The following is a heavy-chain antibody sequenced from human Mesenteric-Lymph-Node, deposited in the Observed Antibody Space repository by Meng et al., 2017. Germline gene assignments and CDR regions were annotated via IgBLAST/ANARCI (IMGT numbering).Heavy chain of an antibody. CDR1: GYTFTGYY. CDR2: INPNSGDT. CDR3: ARTYSYGWIAFDY. Sequence: SVKVSCKASGYTFTGYYMHWVRQAPGQGLEWMGRINPNSGDTSHAQKFQGRVTMTTDTSISTAYMELSRLTSDDTAIYYCARTYSYGWIAFDYWGQGTQVTVSS. D-gene: IGHD3-16*01. J-gene: IGHJ4*02. V-gene: IGHV1-2*06.